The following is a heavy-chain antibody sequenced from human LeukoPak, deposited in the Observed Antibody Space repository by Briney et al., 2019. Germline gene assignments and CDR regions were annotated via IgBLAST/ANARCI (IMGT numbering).Heavy chain of an antibody. J-gene: IGHJ4*02. CDR2: IYYSGST. CDR1: GGSISSGDYY. V-gene: IGHV4-30-4*08. Sequence: PSETLSLTCTVSGGSISSGDYYWSWIRQPPGKGLEWIGYIYYSGSTYYNPSLKSRVTISVDTSKNQFSLKLSSVTAVDTAVYYCARGGTYYDFWSGTYYFDYWGQGTLVTVSS. CDR3: ARGGTYYDFWSGTYYFDY. D-gene: IGHD3-3*01.